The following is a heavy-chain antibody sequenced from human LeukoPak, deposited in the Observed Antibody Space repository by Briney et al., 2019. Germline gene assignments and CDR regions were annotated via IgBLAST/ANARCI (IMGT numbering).Heavy chain of an antibody. CDR3: ARDRGFSSSWRLFVY. CDR2: IYSGAGT. V-gene: IGHV3-66*02. Sequence: GGSLRLSCAATGFTVSSHYMSWVRQAPGKGLEWVSVIYSGAGTSYADSVQGRFTISRDNSKNTLYLQMNSLRVEDTAVYYCARDRGFSSSWRLFVYWGQGTLVTVSS. CDR1: GFTVSSHY. J-gene: IGHJ4*02. D-gene: IGHD6-13*01.